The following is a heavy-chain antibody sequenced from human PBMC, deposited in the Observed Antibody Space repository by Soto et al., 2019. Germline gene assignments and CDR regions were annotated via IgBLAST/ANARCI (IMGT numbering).Heavy chain of an antibody. D-gene: IGHD6-19*01. V-gene: IGHV1-69*05. CDR1: GGTFSSYA. CDR2: IIPIFGTA. CDR3: AREVVRVAGTRWFDP. Sequence: SVKVSCXASGGTFSSYAISWVRQAPGQGLEWMGGIIPIFGTANYAQKLQGRVTMTTDTSTSTAYMELRSLRSDDTAVYYCAREVVRVAGTRWFDPWGQGTLVTVSS. J-gene: IGHJ5*02.